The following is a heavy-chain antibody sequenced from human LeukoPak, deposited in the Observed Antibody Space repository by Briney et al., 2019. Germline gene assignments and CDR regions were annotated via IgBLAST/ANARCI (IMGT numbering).Heavy chain of an antibody. D-gene: IGHD2-2*01. V-gene: IGHV3-21*01. CDR1: GFTFSSYS. CDR2: ISSSSSYI. J-gene: IGHJ6*03. CDR3: ARDRGVVPAGNYYYYYYMDV. Sequence: PGGSLRLSCAASGFTFSSYSMNWVRQAPGKGLEWVSSISSSSSYIYYADSVKGRFTISRDNAKNSLYLQMNSLRAEDTAVYYCARDRGVVPAGNYYYYYYMDVWGKGTTVPISS.